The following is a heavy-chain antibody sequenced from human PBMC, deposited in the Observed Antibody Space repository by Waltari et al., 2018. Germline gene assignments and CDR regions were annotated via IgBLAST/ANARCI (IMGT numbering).Heavy chain of an antibody. CDR2: VSWSGATV. CDR3: AASRGVYWYFDF. V-gene: IGHV3-9*01. D-gene: IGHD3-16*01. CDR1: GFDFYDYA. J-gene: IGHJ2*01. Sequence: EVQLVESGGGLVQPGRSLRLSCAASGFDFYDYAMHWVRQVPGKGLEWVSVVSWSGATVGYADSVNGRFAISRDNAKNSLYLQINSLRVEDTAFYYCAASRGVYWYFDFWGRGTLVSVSS.